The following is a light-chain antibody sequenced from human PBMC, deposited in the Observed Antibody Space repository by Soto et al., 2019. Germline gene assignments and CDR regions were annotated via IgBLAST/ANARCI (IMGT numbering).Light chain of an antibody. Sequence: QSVLTQAPSVSGAPGQRVTFSCTGGSSNIGAGYDVHWYQQFPGTAPKLLIYANTNRPSGVPDRFSGSKSGTSASLAITGLQAEDEADYYCQSYDMSLNNHVFGTGTKVTVL. J-gene: IGLJ1*01. CDR2: ANT. CDR1: SSNIGAGYD. V-gene: IGLV1-40*01. CDR3: QSYDMSLNNHV.